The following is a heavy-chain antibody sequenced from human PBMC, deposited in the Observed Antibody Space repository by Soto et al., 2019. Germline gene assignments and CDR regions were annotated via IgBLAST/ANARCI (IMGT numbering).Heavy chain of an antibody. D-gene: IGHD6-13*01. J-gene: IGHJ4*02. CDR1: VGTFSSST. CDR2: IIPILGIA. V-gene: IGHV1-69*08. CDR3: ARDGSSSWYYFDY. Sequence: QVQLVQSGAEVKKPGSSVKVSCKAPVGTFSSSTISWVRQAPGQGLEWMGRIIPILGIANYAQKFQGRVTITADKSTSTAYVELSSLRSEDTAVYYCARDGSSSWYYFDYWGQGTLVTVSS.